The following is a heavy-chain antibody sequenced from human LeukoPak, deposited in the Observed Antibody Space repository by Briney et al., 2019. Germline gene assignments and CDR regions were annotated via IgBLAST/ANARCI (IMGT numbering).Heavy chain of an antibody. CDR1: GSSMSSYY. CDR3: ARDAEITMVRGVPFDP. D-gene: IGHD3-10*01. CDR2: IYTSGST. Sequence: SETLSLTCTVSGSSMSSYYWGWIRQPAGKGLEWIGRIYTSGSTNYNPSLKSRVTMSVDTSKNQFSLKLSSVTAADTAVYYCARDAEITMVRGVPFDPWGQGTLVTVSS. V-gene: IGHV4-4*07. J-gene: IGHJ5*02.